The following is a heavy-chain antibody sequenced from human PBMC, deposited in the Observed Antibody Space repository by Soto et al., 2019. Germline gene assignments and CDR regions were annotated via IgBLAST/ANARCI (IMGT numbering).Heavy chain of an antibody. V-gene: IGHV4-4*07. J-gene: IGHJ4*02. CDR1: GASITSYG. Sequence: SETLSLTCSVSGASITSYGWSWIRQPAGKGLEWIGRLYSSGNTNDNPSFKSRLTMSADTSKNQFSLKLTSVTAADTAVYYCARGTNSSGRYVVDYWGQGTLVTVSS. CDR2: LYSSGNT. D-gene: IGHD3-22*01. CDR3: ARGTNSSGRYVVDY.